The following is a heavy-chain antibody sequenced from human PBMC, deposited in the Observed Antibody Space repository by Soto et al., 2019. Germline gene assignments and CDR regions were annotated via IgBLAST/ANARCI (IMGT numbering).Heavy chain of an antibody. Sequence: EGQLVESGGGLVQPGGSLRLSCAGSGLTFSNSEMHWVRQAPGKGLEWLSYISKSGSVIYYADSVKGRFTISRDNAKNFLYLQMNSLRAEDTAVYFCASVTLRFSYGIDVWGQGTTVTVSS. J-gene: IGHJ6*02. V-gene: IGHV3-48*03. CDR3: ASVTLRFSYGIDV. CDR2: ISKSGSVI. CDR1: GLTFSNSE. D-gene: IGHD3-3*01.